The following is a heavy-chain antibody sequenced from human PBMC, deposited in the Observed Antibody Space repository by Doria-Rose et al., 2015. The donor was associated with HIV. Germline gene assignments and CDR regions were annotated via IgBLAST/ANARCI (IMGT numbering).Heavy chain of an antibody. J-gene: IGHJ4*02. Sequence: LERVAIIYPRDSDSRYSPSFQGQVTISADKSIRTAYLQWNSLQASDTAMYYCARRGVRGVFDFWGPGTLVTVSS. D-gene: IGHD3-10*01. CDR2: IYPRDSDS. V-gene: IGHV5-51*01. CDR3: ARRGVRGVFDF.